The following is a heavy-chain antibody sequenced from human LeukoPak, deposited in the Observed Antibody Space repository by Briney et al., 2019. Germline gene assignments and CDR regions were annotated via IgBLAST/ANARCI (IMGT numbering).Heavy chain of an antibody. CDR3: ARYDYGDYAWSSYYYYYYMDV. CDR2: ISYDGSNK. Sequence: GGSLTLSCAASGFPFSSYAMHWARQAPGKGLEGVAVISYDGSNKYYADSVKGRFTISRDNAKNSLYLQMNSLRAEDTAVYYCARYDYGDYAWSSYYYYYYMDVWGKGTTVTVSS. CDR1: GFPFSSYA. D-gene: IGHD4-17*01. V-gene: IGHV3-30*04. J-gene: IGHJ6*03.